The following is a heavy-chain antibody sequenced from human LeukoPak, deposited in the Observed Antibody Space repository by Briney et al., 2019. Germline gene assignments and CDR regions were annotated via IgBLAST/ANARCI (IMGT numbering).Heavy chain of an antibody. D-gene: IGHD2-2*01. J-gene: IGHJ4*02. Sequence: PSETLSLTCAVYGGSFSGYYWSWIRQPPGKGLEWIGEINHSGSTNYNPSLKSRVTISVDTSKNQFSLKLSSVTAADTAVYYCARARRGYCSSTSCEPNRYFDYWGQGALVTVSS. CDR3: ARARRGYCSSTSCEPNRYFDY. CDR2: INHSGST. V-gene: IGHV4-34*01. CDR1: GGSFSGYY.